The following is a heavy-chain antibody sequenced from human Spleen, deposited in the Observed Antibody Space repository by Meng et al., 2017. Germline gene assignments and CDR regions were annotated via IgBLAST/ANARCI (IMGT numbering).Heavy chain of an antibody. D-gene: IGHD6-13*01. J-gene: IGHJ3*02. Sequence: GESLKISCAASGFTFSSYSMNWVRQAPGKGLEWVSSISSSSSYIYYADSVKGRFTISRDNAKNSLYLQMNSLRAEDTAVYYCARDVGAAAVEPTDAFDIWGQGTMVTVSS. V-gene: IGHV3-21*01. CDR3: ARDVGAAAVEPTDAFDI. CDR1: GFTFSSYS. CDR2: ISSSSSYI.